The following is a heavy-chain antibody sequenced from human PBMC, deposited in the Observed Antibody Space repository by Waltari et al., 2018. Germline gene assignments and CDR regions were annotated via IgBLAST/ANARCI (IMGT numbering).Heavy chain of an antibody. CDR3: ARSGGGTTTFGVAE. D-gene: IGHD3-3*01. CDR2: INPNSGDT. CDR1: GYTFTDFF. V-gene: IGHV1-2*06. J-gene: IGHJ4*02. Sequence: QVQLVQSGAEVKKSGASVKVSCMASGYTFTDFFIHWVRQAPGQGLEWMGRINPNSGDTSYAQRFQGRVTMTGDTSITTAYMELTGLRSDDTAIYYCARSGGGTTTFGVAEWGQGSLVTVSS.